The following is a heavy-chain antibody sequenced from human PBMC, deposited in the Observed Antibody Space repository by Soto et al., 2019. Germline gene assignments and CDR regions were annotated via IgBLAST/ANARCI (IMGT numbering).Heavy chain of an antibody. CDR2: IYYSGST. Sequence: TSETLSLTCTVSGGSISSSSYYWGWIRQPPGKGLEWIGSIYYSGSTYYNPSLKSRVTISVDTSKNQFSLKLSSVTAADTAVYYCARLRTSGHYDFWSGYYKSYYYYYMDVWGKGTTVTVSS. J-gene: IGHJ6*03. V-gene: IGHV4-39*01. CDR1: GGSISSSSYY. CDR3: ARLRTSGHYDFWSGYYKSYYYYYMDV. D-gene: IGHD3-3*01.